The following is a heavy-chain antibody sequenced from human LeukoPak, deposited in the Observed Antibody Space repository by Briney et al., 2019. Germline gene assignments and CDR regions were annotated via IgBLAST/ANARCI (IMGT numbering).Heavy chain of an antibody. Sequence: GSLRLSCAASGFTFSTYAMSWVRQAPGKGLEWVSAISAGGANTYYADSVKGRFTISRDNSKNTLYLQMNSLRAEDTAVYYCAKPLARFDYWGQGTLVTVSS. CDR2: ISAGGANT. CDR3: AKPLARFDY. D-gene: IGHD5-12*01. V-gene: IGHV3-23*01. J-gene: IGHJ4*02. CDR1: GFTFSTYA.